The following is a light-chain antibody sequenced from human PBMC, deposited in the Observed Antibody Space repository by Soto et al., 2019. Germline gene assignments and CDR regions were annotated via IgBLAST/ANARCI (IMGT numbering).Light chain of an antibody. V-gene: IGKV3-20*01. CDR2: GAS. J-gene: IGKJ2*01. CDR3: QQYGISPSMYT. CDR1: QSVSSSY. Sequence: EIVLTQSPGTLSLSPGERATLSCRASQSVSSSYLAWYQQKPGQAPRLLIYGASSRATGIPDRFSGSGSVTDLTLTISRLEPEDFAVYYCQQYGISPSMYTFGQGTKLEIK.